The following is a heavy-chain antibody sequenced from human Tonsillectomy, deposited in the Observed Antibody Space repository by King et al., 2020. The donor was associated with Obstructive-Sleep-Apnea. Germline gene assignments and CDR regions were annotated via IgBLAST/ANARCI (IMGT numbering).Heavy chain of an antibody. CDR3: AQGYFDSSPTPNYHENYYYYYGMDV. CDR1: GFTFSNYS. Sequence: VQLVESGGGLVKPGGSLRLSCAASGFTFSNYSTNWVRQAPGKGLEWVSSISSSSSYIYYADSVKGRFTISRDNAKNSLYLQMNSLRAEDTAVYYCAQGYFDSSPTPNYHENYYYYYGMDVWGQGTTVTVSS. CDR2: ISSSSSYI. J-gene: IGHJ6*02. D-gene: IGHD3-9*01. V-gene: IGHV3-21*01.